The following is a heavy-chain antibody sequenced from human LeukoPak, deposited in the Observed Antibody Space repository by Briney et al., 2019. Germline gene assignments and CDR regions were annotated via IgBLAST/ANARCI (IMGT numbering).Heavy chain of an antibody. CDR1: GITFSSLW. Sequence: GGSLRLSCAASGITFSSLWMSWFRQAPRKGLEWVADIKPDGSEVHYVASVKGRFTISRDNAKTSLYLQMNSLRAEDTAVYYCARGGYHAYYLDYWGQGSLVTVSS. V-gene: IGHV3-7*01. CDR3: ARGGYHAYYLDY. CDR2: IKPDGSEV. J-gene: IGHJ4*02. D-gene: IGHD5-18*01.